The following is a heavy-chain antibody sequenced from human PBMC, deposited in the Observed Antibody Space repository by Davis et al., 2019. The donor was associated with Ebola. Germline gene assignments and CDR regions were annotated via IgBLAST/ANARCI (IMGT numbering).Heavy chain of an antibody. J-gene: IGHJ5*02. CDR2: IYYSGST. Sequence: MPSETLSLTCTVSGGSISSSSYYWGWIRQPPGKGLEWIGSIYYSGSTYYNPSLKSRVTISVDTSKNQFSLKLSSVTAADTAVYYCARYRPYRYNWFDPWGQGTLVTVSS. V-gene: IGHV4-39*07. CDR3: ARYRPYRYNWFDP. D-gene: IGHD3-16*02. CDR1: GGSISSSSYY.